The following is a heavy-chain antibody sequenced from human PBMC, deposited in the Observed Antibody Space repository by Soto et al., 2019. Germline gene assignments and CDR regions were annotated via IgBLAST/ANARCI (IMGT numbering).Heavy chain of an antibody. D-gene: IGHD3-16*01. CDR1: GFSLSTTGVG. CDR3: APSLRDYGLGRERANYFDT. J-gene: IGHJ5*02. Sequence: QITLKESGPTLVRPTQTLTLTCTFSGFSLSTTGVGVGWIRQPPGKALEWLALIYWDDDKRYSPSLKSRLTITTDTYKNAVNITTSNLDPGESATYYCAPSLRDYGLGRERANYFDTWGQGTLVTVSP. V-gene: IGHV2-5*02. CDR2: IYWDDDK.